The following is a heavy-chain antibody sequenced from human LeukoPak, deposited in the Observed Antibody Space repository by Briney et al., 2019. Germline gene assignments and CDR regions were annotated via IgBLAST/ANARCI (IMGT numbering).Heavy chain of an antibody. CDR2: ISAYSGDT. Sequence: ASVRVSCKASGYTFTTYGISWVRQAPGQGPEWMGWISAYSGDTKYAQNVQGRVTMTRDTSTSTAYMQLKSLSSDDTAGYYCVREEELIRGFISLAYWGQGSLVTVSS. CDR3: VREEELIRGFISLAY. CDR1: GYTFTTYG. V-gene: IGHV1-18*01. J-gene: IGHJ4*02. D-gene: IGHD3-10*01.